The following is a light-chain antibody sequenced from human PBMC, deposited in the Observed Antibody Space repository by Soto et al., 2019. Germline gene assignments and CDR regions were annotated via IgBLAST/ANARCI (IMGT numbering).Light chain of an antibody. CDR1: QSLLHSNGHNY. CDR3: VHSLQTPVVT. Sequence: DIVMIQSPLSLPVTPGEPASISCRSSQSLLHSNGHNYLGWYLQKPGQSPQLLIYLGSTRASGVPDRFSGSGSGTNFTVKISRVEAEDVEVYYCVHSLQTPVVTVGRATKLDI. J-gene: IGKJ3*01. V-gene: IGKV2-28*01. CDR2: LGS.